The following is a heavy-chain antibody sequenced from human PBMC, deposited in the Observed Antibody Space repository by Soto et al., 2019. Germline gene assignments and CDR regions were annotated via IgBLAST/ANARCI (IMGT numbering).Heavy chain of an antibody. CDR1: TYTFTGYY. Sequence: ASGKVAGNASTYTFTGYYMHWLRHAPGQGLEWMGWINPNSGGTNYAQKFQGRVTMTRDTSISTAYMELSRLRSDDTPVYYCARDLEVEQHSHSGYWGQGTIVTVS. J-gene: IGHJ4*02. D-gene: IGHD1-1*01. CDR2: INPNSGGT. CDR3: ARDLEVEQHSHSGY. V-gene: IGHV1-2*02.